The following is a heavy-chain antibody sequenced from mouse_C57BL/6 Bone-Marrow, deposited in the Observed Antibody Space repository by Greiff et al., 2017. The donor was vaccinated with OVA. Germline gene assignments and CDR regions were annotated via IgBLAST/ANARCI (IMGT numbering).Heavy chain of an antibody. V-gene: IGHV1-81*01. D-gene: IGHD2-1*01. CDR3: ARLWYSPDY. CDR2: IYPRSGNT. Sequence: QVQLKESGAELARPGASVKLSCKASGYTFTSYGISWVKQRTGQGLEWIGEIYPRSGNTYYNEKFKGKATLTADKSSCTAYMELRSLTSEDSAVYFCARLWYSPDYWGQGTTLTVSS. J-gene: IGHJ2*01. CDR1: GYTFTSYG.